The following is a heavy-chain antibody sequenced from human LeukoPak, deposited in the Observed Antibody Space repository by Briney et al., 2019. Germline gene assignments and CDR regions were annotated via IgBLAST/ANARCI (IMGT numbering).Heavy chain of an antibody. J-gene: IGHJ4*02. Sequence: PGGSLRLSCAASGFTFSSYWMSWVRQAPGKGLEWVASIKQDGSEKYYADSVKVRFTISRDNARNSLYLQMNSLRVEDTAVYYCARDPGSYTSYWGQGTLVTVSS. V-gene: IGHV3-7*01. CDR1: GFTFSSYW. D-gene: IGHD1-26*01. CDR3: ARDPGSYTSY. CDR2: IKQDGSEK.